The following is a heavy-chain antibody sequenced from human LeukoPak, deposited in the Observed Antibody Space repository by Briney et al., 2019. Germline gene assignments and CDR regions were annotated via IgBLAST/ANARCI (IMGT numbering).Heavy chain of an antibody. Sequence: PWGSLRLSCAASGFTFSSYAMSWVRQAPGKGLEWVSAISGSGGSTYYADSVKGRFTISRDNSKNTLYLQMNSLRAEDTAVYYCAKDKSNIMITFGGVIDPYYYYYYMDVWGKGTTVTVSS. CDR1: GFTFSSYA. V-gene: IGHV3-23*01. CDR2: ISGSGGST. D-gene: IGHD3-16*02. CDR3: AKDKSNIMITFGGVIDPYYYYYYMDV. J-gene: IGHJ6*03.